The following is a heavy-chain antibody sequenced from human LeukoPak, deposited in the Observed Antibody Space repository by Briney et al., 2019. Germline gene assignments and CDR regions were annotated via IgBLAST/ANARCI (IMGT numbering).Heavy chain of an antibody. CDR3: ARVKGHSRGSYSFDY. CDR2: ISSSSSYI. J-gene: IGHJ4*02. V-gene: IGHV3-21*01. CDR1: GFTFSSYS. D-gene: IGHD1-26*01. Sequence: GGSLRLSCAASGFTFSSYSMNWVRQAPGKGLEWVSSISSSSSYIYYADSVKGRFTISRDNAKNSLCLQMNSLRAEDTAVYYCARVKGHSRGSYSFDYWGQGTLVTVSS.